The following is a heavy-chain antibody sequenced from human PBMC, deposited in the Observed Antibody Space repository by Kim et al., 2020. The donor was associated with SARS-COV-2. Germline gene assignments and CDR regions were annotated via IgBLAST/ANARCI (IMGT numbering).Heavy chain of an antibody. CDR2: IIPIFGTA. Sequence: SVKVSCKASGGTFSSYAISWVRQAPGQGLEWMGGIIPIFGTANCAQKFQGRVTITADESTSTAYMELSSLRSEDTAVYYCARGVAHSSGWYYPCYFDYWGQGTLVTVSS. J-gene: IGHJ4*02. D-gene: IGHD6-19*01. V-gene: IGHV1-69*13. CDR1: GGTFSSYA. CDR3: ARGVAHSSGWYYPCYFDY.